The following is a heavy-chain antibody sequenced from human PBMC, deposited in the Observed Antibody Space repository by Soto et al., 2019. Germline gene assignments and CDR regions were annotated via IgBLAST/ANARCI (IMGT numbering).Heavy chain of an antibody. J-gene: IGHJ4*02. CDR3: TRVWGRYSSSHERKSH. V-gene: IGHV3-49*03. D-gene: IGHD6-6*01. CDR1: GFTFGDYA. Sequence: GGSLRLSCTASGFTFGDYAMSWFRQAPGKGLEWVGFIRSKAYGGTTEYAASVKGRFTISRDDSKSIAYLQMNSLKTEDTAVYYCTRVWGRYSSSHERKSHWGQGTLVTVSS. CDR2: IRSKAYGGTT.